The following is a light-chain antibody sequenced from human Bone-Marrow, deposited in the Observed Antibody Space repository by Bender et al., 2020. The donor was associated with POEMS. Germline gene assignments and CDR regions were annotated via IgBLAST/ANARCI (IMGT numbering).Light chain of an antibody. Sequence: QLVLTQSPSASASLGASVKLTCTLSSAHSNYAIAWHQQHPQKGPRYLMRFNEDGSHTKGDGIPDRFSGSSSGADRYLTISRLRSDDEADYHCTSLSGSNTWVFGPGTKVTVL. CDR3: TSLSGSNTWV. CDR1: SAHSNYA. V-gene: IGLV4-69*01. CDR2: FNEDGSH. J-gene: IGLJ3*02.